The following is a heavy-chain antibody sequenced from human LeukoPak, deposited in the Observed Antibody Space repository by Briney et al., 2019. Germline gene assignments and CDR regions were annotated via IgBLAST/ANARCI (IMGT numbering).Heavy chain of an antibody. Sequence: SETLSLTCAVYGGSFSGYYWSWIRQPPGKGLEWIGEINHSGSTNYNPSLKSRVTISVDTSKNQFSLKLSSVTAADTAVYYCASGRYYYDSSGYLDYWGQGTLVTVSS. CDR2: INHSGST. CDR3: ASGRYYYDSSGYLDY. D-gene: IGHD3-22*01. J-gene: IGHJ4*02. CDR1: GGSFSGYY. V-gene: IGHV4-34*01.